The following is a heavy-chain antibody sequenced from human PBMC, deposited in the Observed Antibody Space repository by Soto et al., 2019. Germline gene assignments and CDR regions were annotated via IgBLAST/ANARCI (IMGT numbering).Heavy chain of an antibody. CDR3: AQIFYDILTGVDAFDI. CDR2: IYWDDDK. V-gene: IGHV2-5*02. J-gene: IGHJ3*02. D-gene: IGHD3-9*01. CDR1: GFSLSTSGVG. Sequence: KESGPTLVKPTQTLTLTCTFSGFSLSTSGVGVGWIRQPPGKALEWLALIYWDDDKRYSPSLKSRLTITKDTSKNQVVLTMTNMDPVDTATYYCAQIFYDILTGVDAFDIWGQGTMVTVSS.